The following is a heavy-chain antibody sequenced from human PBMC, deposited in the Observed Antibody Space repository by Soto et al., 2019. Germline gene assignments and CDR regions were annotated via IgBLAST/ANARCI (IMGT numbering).Heavy chain of an antibody. CDR2: MNTDGSST. J-gene: IGHJ3*01. V-gene: IGHV3-74*01. CDR1: GFSFSSYW. D-gene: IGHD3-9*01. CDR3: ARSPGGYYID. Sequence: EVQLVESGGGLVQPGGSLRLSCVDSGFSFSSYWMHWVRQGPGKGRVWVSRMNTDGSSTNYADSVKGRFTISRHNAKNTLYLQMNSLRDEDTAVYYCARSPGGYYIDWGQGTMVTVSS.